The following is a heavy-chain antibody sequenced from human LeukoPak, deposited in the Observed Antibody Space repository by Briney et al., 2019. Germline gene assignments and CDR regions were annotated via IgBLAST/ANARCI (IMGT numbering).Heavy chain of an antibody. Sequence: PGGSLRLSCAASGFTFDDYGMSWVRQAPGKGLEWVSGINRNGGRTGYADSVKGRFTISRDNAKNSLYLQMNSLRAEDTALYYCARLKLMVAPDYWGQGTLVTVSS. V-gene: IGHV3-20*04. CDR2: INRNGGRT. CDR1: GFTFDDYG. D-gene: IGHD2-8*01. CDR3: ARLKLMVAPDY. J-gene: IGHJ4*02.